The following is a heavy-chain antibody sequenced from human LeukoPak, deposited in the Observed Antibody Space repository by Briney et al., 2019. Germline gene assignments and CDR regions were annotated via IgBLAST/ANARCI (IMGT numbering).Heavy chain of an antibody. CDR2: ISSSSSTI. CDR1: GFTFSDYY. J-gene: IGHJ4*02. Sequence: GGSLRLSCAVSGFTFSDYYIDWVRQAPGKGLEWVSYISSSSSTIYYADSVKGRFTISRDNAKNSLYLQMNSLRVEDTAVYYCARVSFYYDSSVPYWGQGTLVTVSS. V-gene: IGHV3-48*01. CDR3: ARVSFYYDSSVPY. D-gene: IGHD3-22*01.